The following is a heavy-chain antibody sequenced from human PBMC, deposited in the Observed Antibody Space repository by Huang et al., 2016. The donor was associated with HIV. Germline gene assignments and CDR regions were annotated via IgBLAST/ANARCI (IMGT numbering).Heavy chain of an antibody. D-gene: IGHD6-13*01. Sequence: QVQLQESGPGLVKPSETLSLTCTVSGGSISSYYWSWIRQPAGKGLEWIGRIYSSGSNNDNPSLKSRVTMSVDMSKNQFSLKLSSVTTADTAVYFCARAAAGTDWFDPWGQGILVTVSS. J-gene: IGHJ5*02. V-gene: IGHV4-4*07. CDR2: IYSSGSN. CDR3: ARAAAGTDWFDP. CDR1: GGSISSYY.